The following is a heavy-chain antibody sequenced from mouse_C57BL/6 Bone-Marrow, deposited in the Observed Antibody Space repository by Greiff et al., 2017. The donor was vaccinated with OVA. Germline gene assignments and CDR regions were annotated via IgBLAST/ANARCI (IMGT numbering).Heavy chain of an antibody. CDR2: ISYDGSN. D-gene: IGHD2-4*01. CDR1: GYSITSGYY. J-gene: IGHJ2*01. CDR3: ARDRDYDFDY. V-gene: IGHV3-6*01. Sequence: EVKLVESGPGLVKPSQSLSLTCSVTGYSITSGYYWNWIRQFPGNKLEWMGYISYDGSNNYNPSLKNRISITRDTSKNQFFLKLNSVTTEDTATYYCARDRDYDFDYWGQGTTLTVSS.